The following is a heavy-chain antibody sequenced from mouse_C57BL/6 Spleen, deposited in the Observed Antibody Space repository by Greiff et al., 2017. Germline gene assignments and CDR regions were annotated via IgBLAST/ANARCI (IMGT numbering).Heavy chain of an antibody. D-gene: IGHD1-1*01. CDR2: IDPSDSET. J-gene: IGHJ3*01. V-gene: IGHV1-52*01. CDR3: ASGSYYYGSRGAWFAY. Sequence: VQLQQPGAELVRPGSSVKLSCKASGYTFTSYWMHWVKQRPIQGLEWIGNIDPSDSETHYNQKFKDKATLTVDKSSSTAYMQLDSLTSEDSAVYYCASGSYYYGSRGAWFAYWGQGTLVTVSA. CDR1: GYTFTSYW.